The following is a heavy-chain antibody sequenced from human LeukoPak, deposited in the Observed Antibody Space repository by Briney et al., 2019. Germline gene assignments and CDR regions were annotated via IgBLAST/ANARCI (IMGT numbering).Heavy chain of an antibody. CDR2: ISYDGSNK. Sequence: PGGSLRLSCAASGFTFSSYSMNWVRQAPGKGLEWVAVISYDGSNKYYADSVKGRFTISRDNSKNTLYLQMNSLRAEDTAVYYCAKDLGVRSGDFDIWGQGTMVTVSS. CDR3: AKDLGVRSGDFDI. D-gene: IGHD7-27*01. V-gene: IGHV3-30*18. CDR1: GFTFSSYS. J-gene: IGHJ3*02.